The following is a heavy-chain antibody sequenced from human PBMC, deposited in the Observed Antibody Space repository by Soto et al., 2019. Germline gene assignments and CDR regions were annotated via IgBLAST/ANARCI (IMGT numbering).Heavy chain of an antibody. CDR1: GFTFGDYW. CDR2: XXXXGXXT. V-gene: IGHV3-74*03. CDR3: ATAEVDY. J-gene: IGHJ4*02. Sequence: GGSLRPSCAASGFTFGDYWMHWVRQPPGKGPEXXSXXXXXGXXTQYADSGKGRFTASRDNAKSTLYLQMNSLRAEDTAVYYCATAEVDYWGPGTLVTASS.